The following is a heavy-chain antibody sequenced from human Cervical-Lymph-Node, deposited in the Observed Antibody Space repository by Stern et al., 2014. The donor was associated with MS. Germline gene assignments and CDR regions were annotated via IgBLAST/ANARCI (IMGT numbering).Heavy chain of an antibody. D-gene: IGHD1-26*01. CDR3: ARDRGSHSDY. Sequence: QVQLVQSGAEVKKPGASVKVSCKASGYSFTAYFIHWVRQAPGQGLEWMGWISTDTGGDHYAQRFQGRVTMTRDTSISTTYMELSRLRSDDTAVYYCARDRGSHSDYWGQGTLVTVSS. V-gene: IGHV1-2*02. CDR2: ISTDTGGD. J-gene: IGHJ4*02. CDR1: GYSFTAYF.